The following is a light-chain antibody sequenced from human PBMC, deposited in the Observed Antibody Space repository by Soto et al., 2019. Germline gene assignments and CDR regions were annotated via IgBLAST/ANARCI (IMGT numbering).Light chain of an antibody. J-gene: IGKJ4*01. CDR1: QSLVYSDGNTY. V-gene: IGKV2D-30*01. CDR2: KVS. Sequence: VVMTQSPLSLPVTLGQPASISCRSSQSLVYSDGNTYLNRFQQRPGQSPRRLIYKVSNWDSGVPDRLSGSGSGTDFTLKISRVEAEDVGVYYCTQGTHWPPLTFGRGTKVEIK. CDR3: TQGTHWPPLT.